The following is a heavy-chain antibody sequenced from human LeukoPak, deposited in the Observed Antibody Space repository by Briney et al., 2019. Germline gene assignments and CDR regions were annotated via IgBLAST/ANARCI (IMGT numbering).Heavy chain of an antibody. V-gene: IGHV3-23*01. CDR1: DFAFSSHA. J-gene: IGHJ4*02. CDR2: IGISGTKT. CDR3: ANEIRPNDY. Sequence: GGSLRLSCAASDFAFSSHAMTWVRQAPGKGLEWVSAIGISGTKTYYGDSVKGRFLISRDNSKNTLYLQMNSLRVEDTAVYFCANEIRPNDYWGQGTLVTVAS. D-gene: IGHD4-17*01.